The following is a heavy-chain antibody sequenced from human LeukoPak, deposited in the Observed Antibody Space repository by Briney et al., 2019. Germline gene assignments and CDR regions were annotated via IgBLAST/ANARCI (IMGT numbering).Heavy chain of an antibody. V-gene: IGHV3-23*01. Sequence: GGSLRLSCAASGFTFSSYAMTWVRQAPGKGLEWVSAIGVDGSTFYGDSVKGRFTISRDNSKNTLYLQMNSLRVEDTAVYYCAKRTGVSTPHFDYWGQGTLVTVSS. J-gene: IGHJ4*02. CDR1: GFTFSSYA. CDR3: AKRTGVSTPHFDY. D-gene: IGHD2/OR15-2a*01. CDR2: IGVDGST.